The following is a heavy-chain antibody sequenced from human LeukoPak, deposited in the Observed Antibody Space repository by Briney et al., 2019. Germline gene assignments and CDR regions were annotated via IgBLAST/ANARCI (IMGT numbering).Heavy chain of an antibody. V-gene: IGHV3-30*18. CDR2: ISYDGSNK. CDR3: AKIPYGDYAPSFDY. J-gene: IGHJ4*02. CDR1: GFTFSSYG. Sequence: GGSLRLSCAASGFTFSSYGMHWVRQAPGKGLEWVAVISYDGSNKYYADSVKGRFTISRDNSKNTLYLQMNSLRAEDTAVYYCAKIPYGDYAPSFDYWGQETLVTVSS. D-gene: IGHD4-17*01.